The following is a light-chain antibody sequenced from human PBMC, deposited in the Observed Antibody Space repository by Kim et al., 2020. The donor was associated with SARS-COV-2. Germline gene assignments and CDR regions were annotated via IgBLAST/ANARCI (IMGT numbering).Light chain of an antibody. J-gene: IGLJ3*02. CDR1: SGHSSYA. V-gene: IGLV4-69*01. CDR3: QTWGTGIQV. Sequence: QLVLTQSPSASASLGASVKLTCTLNSGHSSYATAWHQQQPEKGPRYLMKLNSDGSHSKGDGIPDRFSGSSSGAERYLTISSLQSEDEADYYCQTWGTGIQVFGGGTQLTVL. CDR2: LNSDGSH.